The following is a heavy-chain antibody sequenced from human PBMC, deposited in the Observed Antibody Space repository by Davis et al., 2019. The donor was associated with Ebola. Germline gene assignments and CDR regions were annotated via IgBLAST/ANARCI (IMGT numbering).Heavy chain of an antibody. CDR1: GFTFSSYA. J-gene: IGHJ6*02. Sequence: GESLKISCAASGFTFSSYAMSWVRQAPGKGLEWVSAISGSGGSTYYADSVKGRFTISRDNSKNTLYLQMNSLRVEDTAVYYCSRGYYDILTGSLHGMDVWGQGTTVTVSS. CDR2: ISGSGGST. CDR3: SRGYYDILTGSLHGMDV. D-gene: IGHD3-9*01. V-gene: IGHV3-23*01.